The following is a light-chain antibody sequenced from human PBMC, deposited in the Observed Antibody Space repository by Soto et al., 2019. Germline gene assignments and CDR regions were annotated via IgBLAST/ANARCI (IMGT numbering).Light chain of an antibody. CDR3: CSFAGDPYV. Sequence: QSALTQPRSVSASPGQSVVISCTGTSSDVGGYDYVSWYQQHPGKAPKLMIYDVHKRPSGVPDRFSGSKSGNTASLTISGLQAEDEADYYCCSFAGDPYVFGTGTKLTVL. CDR2: DVH. J-gene: IGLJ1*01. CDR1: SSDVGGYDY. V-gene: IGLV2-11*01.